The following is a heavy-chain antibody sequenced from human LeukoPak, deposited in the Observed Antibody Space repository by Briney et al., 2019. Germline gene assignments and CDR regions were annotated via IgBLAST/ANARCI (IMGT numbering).Heavy chain of an antibody. V-gene: IGHV3-23*01. CDR1: GFTFSSYA. J-gene: IGHJ4*02. CDR3: AKEGWTIFGVVTIPY. D-gene: IGHD3-3*01. Sequence: GGSLRLSCAASGFTFSSYAMSWVRQAPGEGLDCISGISGGSSTTYYADSVKGRFTISRDNSKSTLYLQMNSLRAEDTAVYYCAKEGWTIFGVVTIPYWGQGTLVTVSS. CDR2: ISGGSSTT.